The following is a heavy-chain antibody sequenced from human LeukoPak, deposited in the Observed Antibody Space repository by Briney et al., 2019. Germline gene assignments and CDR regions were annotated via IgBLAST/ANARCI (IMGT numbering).Heavy chain of an antibody. J-gene: IGHJ6*03. V-gene: IGHV1-2*02. CDR2: INPNSGGT. Sequence: ASVKVSCKASGYTFTGYYMHWVRQAPGQGLEWMGWINPNSGGTNYAQKFQGRVTMTRDTSISTAYMELSRLRSDDTAVYYCARHGDYLGYYYYMDVWGKGTTVTVSS. D-gene: IGHD4-17*01. CDR3: ARHGDYLGYYYYMDV. CDR1: GYTFTGYY.